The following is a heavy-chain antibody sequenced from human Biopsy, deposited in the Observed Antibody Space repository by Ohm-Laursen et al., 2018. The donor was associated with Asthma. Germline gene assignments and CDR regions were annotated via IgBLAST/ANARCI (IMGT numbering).Heavy chain of an antibody. CDR1: GYNFISFA. J-gene: IGHJ3*01. V-gene: IGHV1-3*04. CDR2: VDTGNGGT. D-gene: IGHD3-9*01. Sequence: ASVKVSCKASGYNFISFAIHWVRQAPGQRLEWMGWVDTGNGGTKYSQKFQGRVTITRDTSASTAYMELRSLRSEDTATYYCARTYYDFLTGQVKDVFGVWGQGTMVTVSS. CDR3: ARTYYDFLTGQVKDVFGV.